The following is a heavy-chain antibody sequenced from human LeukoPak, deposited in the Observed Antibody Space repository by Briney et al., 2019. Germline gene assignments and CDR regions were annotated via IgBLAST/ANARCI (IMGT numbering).Heavy chain of an antibody. D-gene: IGHD4-17*01. CDR2: IIPILGIA. CDR3: ARETTDDAFDI. J-gene: IGHJ3*02. Sequence: GASVKVSCKASGGTFSSYAISWVRQAPGQGLEWMGRIIPILGIANYVQKFQGRVTITADKSTSTAYMELSSLRSEDTAVYYCARETTDDAFDIWGQGTMVTVSS. CDR1: GGTFSSYA. V-gene: IGHV1-69*04.